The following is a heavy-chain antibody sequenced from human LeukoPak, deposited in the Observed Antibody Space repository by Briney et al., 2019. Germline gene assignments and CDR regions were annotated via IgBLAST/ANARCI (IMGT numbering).Heavy chain of an antibody. J-gene: IGHJ6*03. CDR2: IWSDGNNR. V-gene: IGHV3-30*02. CDR3: AKDPGASVSGFYMDV. Sequence: GGSLRLSCAASGFTFRNYGMHWVRQATGKWLEWVSFIWSDGNNRLYADSVKGRFTISRDNSKNMLYLQMDTLRAEDTALYYCAKDPGASVSGFYMDVWGKATTVTVSS. CDR1: GFTFRNYG. D-gene: IGHD2-8*02.